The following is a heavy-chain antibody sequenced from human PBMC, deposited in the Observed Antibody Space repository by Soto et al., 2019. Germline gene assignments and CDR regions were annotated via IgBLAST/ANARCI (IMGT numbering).Heavy chain of an antibody. J-gene: IGHJ6*02. D-gene: IGHD2-15*01. V-gene: IGHV4-59*08. CDR3: ATASGSTYGGPYYYYGLDV. CDR2: IYYSGST. CDR1: GGSISSYY. Sequence: PSETLSLTCTVSGGSISSYYWSWIRHPPGKGLEWIGYIYYSGSTKYNPSLKSRVTISVDTSKNQFSLKVSSVTAADTAVYYCATASGSTYGGPYYYYGLDVWGQGTTVTVS.